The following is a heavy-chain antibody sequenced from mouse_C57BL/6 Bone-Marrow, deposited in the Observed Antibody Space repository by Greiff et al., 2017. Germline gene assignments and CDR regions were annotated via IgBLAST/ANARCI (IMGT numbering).Heavy chain of an antibody. V-gene: IGHV3-6*01. CDR1: GYSITSGYY. CDR3: ASGGNFDY. CDR2: ISYDGSN. J-gene: IGHJ2*01. Sequence: EVKLQESGPGLVKPSQSLSLTCSVTGYSITSGYYWNWIRQFPGKKLEWMGYISYDGSNNYNPSLKNRISITRDTSKNQFFLKLNSVTTEDTATYYCASGGNFDYWGQGTTLTVSS.